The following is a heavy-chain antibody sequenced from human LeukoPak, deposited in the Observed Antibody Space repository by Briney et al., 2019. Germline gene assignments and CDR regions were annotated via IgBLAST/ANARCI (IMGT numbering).Heavy chain of an antibody. CDR2: ISGSGGST. CDR3: AVYGDYVRYFDY. J-gene: IGHJ4*02. CDR1: GFTFSSYA. V-gene: IGHV3-23*01. Sequence: GGSLRLSCAASGFTFSSYAMSWVRQAPGKGLEWVSAISGSGGSTYYADSVKGRFTISRDNSKNTLYLQMNSLRAEDPAVYYCAVYGDYVRYFDYWGQGTLVTVSS. D-gene: IGHD4-17*01.